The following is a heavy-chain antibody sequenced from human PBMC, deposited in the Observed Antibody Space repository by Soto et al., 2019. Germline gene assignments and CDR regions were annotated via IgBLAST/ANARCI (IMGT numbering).Heavy chain of an antibody. D-gene: IGHD4-17*01. CDR3: SKDRNDYGDAAGAFDI. J-gene: IGHJ3*02. V-gene: IGHV3-23*01. CDR1: GFTFSSCA. CDR2: ISGSGGST. Sequence: WGSLRLSCAASGFTFSSCAMSWVRQAPGQGLEWVSAISGSGGSTYYADSLKGRFTISRYNSKNTLYLQMNSLRAEDTAVYYCSKDRNDYGDAAGAFDIWGQGTMVTVSS.